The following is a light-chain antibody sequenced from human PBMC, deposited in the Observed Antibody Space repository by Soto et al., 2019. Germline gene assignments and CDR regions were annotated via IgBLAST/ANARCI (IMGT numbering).Light chain of an antibody. J-gene: IGLJ2*01. CDR2: EVS. Sequence: QSALTQPPSASGSPGQSVTISCTGTSSDVGAYNYVSWYQQHPGKAPKLMIYEVSKRPSGVPDRFSGSKSGNTASLTVSGLQAEDDADYYCSLYAGSKILLFGGGTQLTVL. V-gene: IGLV2-8*01. CDR1: SSDVGAYNY. CDR3: SLYAGSKILL.